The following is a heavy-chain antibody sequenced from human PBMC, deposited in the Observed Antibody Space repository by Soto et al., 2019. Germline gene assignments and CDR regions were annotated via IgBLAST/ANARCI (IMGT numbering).Heavy chain of an antibody. J-gene: IGHJ1*01. D-gene: IGHD3-22*01. CDR2: INAGNGNT. Sequence: ASVKVSCKASGGTFSSYTISWVRQAPGQRLEWMGWINAGNGNTKYSQKFQGRVTITRDTSASTAYMELSSLRSEDTAVYYCARGYYDSQGIFQHWGQGTLVTVSS. CDR1: GGTFSSYT. V-gene: IGHV1-3*01. CDR3: ARGYYDSQGIFQH.